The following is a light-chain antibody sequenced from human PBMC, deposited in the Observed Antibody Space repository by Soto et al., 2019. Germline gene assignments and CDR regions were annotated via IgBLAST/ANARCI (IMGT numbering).Light chain of an antibody. CDR1: QNVGIN. J-gene: IGKJ2*01. Sequence: EIVVTQSPATLSVSPGDRATLSCRASQNVGINLAWYQQKPGQAPRLLIYGKSTRATGIPARFSGFGSGTEFPLAIRRLQCEDLALYHSLQYNAWPYTFRQGTKLEIK. V-gene: IGKV3-15*01. CDR2: GKS. CDR3: LQYNAWPYT.